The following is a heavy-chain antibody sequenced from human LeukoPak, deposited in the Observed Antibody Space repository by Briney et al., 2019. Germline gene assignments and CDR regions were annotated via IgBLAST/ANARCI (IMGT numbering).Heavy chain of an antibody. V-gene: IGHV3-21*01. CDR2: ISSSSSYI. J-gene: IGHJ3*02. CDR3: ARDREAATYCDFWSGYYTSPGAFDI. Sequence: PGGSLRLSCAASGFTFSSYSMNWVRQAPGKGLEWVSSISSSSSYIYYADSVKGRFTISRDNAKNSLYLQMNSLRAEDTAVYYCARDREAATYCDFWSGYYTSPGAFDIWGQGTMVTVSS. D-gene: IGHD3-3*01. CDR1: GFTFSSYS.